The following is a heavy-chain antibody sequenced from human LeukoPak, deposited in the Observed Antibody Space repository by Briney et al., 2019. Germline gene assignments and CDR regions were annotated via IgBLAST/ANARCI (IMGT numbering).Heavy chain of an antibody. D-gene: IGHD5-18*01. V-gene: IGHV3-21*01. CDR2: ISSSSSYI. CDR3: ATERGYSYGPFDY. Sequence: PGGSLRLSCAASGFTFSSYSMNWGREAPGKGLECVSSISSSSSYIYYADSVKGRVTISRDNAKNSMYLQMNSLRTEDTAVYYCATERGYSYGPFDYWGQGTLVTVSS. J-gene: IGHJ4*02. CDR1: GFTFSSYS.